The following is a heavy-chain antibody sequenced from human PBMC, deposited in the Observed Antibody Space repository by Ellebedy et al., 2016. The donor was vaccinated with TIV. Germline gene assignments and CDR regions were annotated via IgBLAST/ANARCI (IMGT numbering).Heavy chain of an antibody. V-gene: IGHV3-23*01. D-gene: IGHD1-26*01. J-gene: IGHJ6*02. Sequence: GESLKTSCAASGFTFSRYAMSWVRQAPGKGLEWVSGINNGGRTTSYADSVKGRFTISRDNSRSTLYLQMNSLRAEDSAVYYCAKDMVFGDGKWEIDVWGQGTTVTVSS. CDR2: INNGGRTT. CDR3: AKDMVFGDGKWEIDV. CDR1: GFTFSRYA.